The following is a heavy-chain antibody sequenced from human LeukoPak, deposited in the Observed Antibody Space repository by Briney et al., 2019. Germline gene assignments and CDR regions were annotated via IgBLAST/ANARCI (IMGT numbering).Heavy chain of an antibody. CDR1: GFTFSSYA. D-gene: IGHD3-10*01. V-gene: IGHV3-30-3*01. J-gene: IGHJ4*02. Sequence: GGSLRLSCAASGFTFSSYAMHWVRQAPGKGLEWVAVISYDGSNKYYADSVKGRFTISRDNSKNTLYLQMNSLRAEDTAVYYCARDGYYGSGSYGPFDYWGQGTLVTVSS. CDR3: ARDGYYGSGSYGPFDY. CDR2: ISYDGSNK.